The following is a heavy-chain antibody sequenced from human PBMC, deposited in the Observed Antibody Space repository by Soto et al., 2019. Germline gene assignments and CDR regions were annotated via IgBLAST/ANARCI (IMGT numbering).Heavy chain of an antibody. V-gene: IGHV3-53*01. CDR2: IYSGGST. Sequence: PGGSLRLSCAASGFTVSSNYMSWVRQAPGKGLEWVSVIYSGGSTYYADSVKGRFTISRDNSKNTLYLQMNSLRAEDTAVYYCARDLGGDYRTNYFDYWGQGTLVTVSS. J-gene: IGHJ4*02. CDR3: ARDLGGDYRTNYFDY. CDR1: GFTVSSNY. D-gene: IGHD4-17*01.